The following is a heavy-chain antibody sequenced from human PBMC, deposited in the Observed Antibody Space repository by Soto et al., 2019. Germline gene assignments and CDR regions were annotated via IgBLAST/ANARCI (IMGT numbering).Heavy chain of an antibody. D-gene: IGHD2-8*01. CDR2: ISWNSGSI. J-gene: IGHJ3*02. V-gene: IGHV3-9*01. CDR1: GFTFDDYA. Sequence: EVQLVESGGGLVQPGRSLRLSCAASGFTFDDYAMHWVRQAPGKGLEWVSGISWNSGSIGYADSVKGRFTISRDNAKNSLYLQMNSLRAEDTALYYCAKGSRFAIVLMVYALNDAFDIWGQGTMVTVSS. CDR3: AKGSRFAIVLMVYALNDAFDI.